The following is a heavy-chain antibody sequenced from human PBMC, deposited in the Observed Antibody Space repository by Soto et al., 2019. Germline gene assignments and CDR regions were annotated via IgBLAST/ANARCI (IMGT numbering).Heavy chain of an antibody. J-gene: IGHJ3*02. D-gene: IGHD3-10*01. CDR1: GFTFSSYS. Sequence: PGGSLTLSCAASGFTFSSYSMNWVRQAPGKGLEWVSSISSSSSYIYYADSVKGRFTISRDNAKNSLYLQMNSLRAEDTAVYYCGSWVVRGYGAFDICGEGPMVTVS. CDR3: GSWVVRGYGAFDI. V-gene: IGHV3-21*01. CDR2: ISSSSSYI.